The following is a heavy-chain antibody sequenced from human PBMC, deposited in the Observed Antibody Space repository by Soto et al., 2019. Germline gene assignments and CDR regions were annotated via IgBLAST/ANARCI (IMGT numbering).Heavy chain of an antibody. D-gene: IGHD6-19*01. CDR3: ARAKAGRTGVFDY. V-gene: IGHV4-30-2*01. CDR1: GGSISSGGYS. CDR2: IYHSGST. Sequence: SETLSLTCAVSGGSISSGGYSWSWIRQPPGKGLEWIGYIYHSGSTYYNPSLKSRVTISVDRCKNQFSLKLSSVTAANTAVYYCARAKAGRTGVFDYWGQGTLVTVSS. J-gene: IGHJ4*02.